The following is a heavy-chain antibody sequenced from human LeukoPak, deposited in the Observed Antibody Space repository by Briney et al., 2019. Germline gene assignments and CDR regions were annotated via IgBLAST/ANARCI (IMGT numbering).Heavy chain of an antibody. Sequence: PSETLSLTCTVSGGSISSGDYYWSWIRQPPGKGLEWIGYIYYSGSTYYSPSPKSRVTISVDTSKNQFSLKLSSVTAADTAVYYCARVVERPDNWFDPWGQGTLVTVSS. CDR1: GGSISSGDYY. CDR3: ARVVERPDNWFDP. V-gene: IGHV4-30-4*01. J-gene: IGHJ5*02. CDR2: IYYSGST. D-gene: IGHD1-1*01.